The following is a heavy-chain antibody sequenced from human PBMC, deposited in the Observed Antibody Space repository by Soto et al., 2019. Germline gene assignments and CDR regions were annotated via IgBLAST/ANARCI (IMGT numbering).Heavy chain of an antibody. CDR1: GFTFSSYA. CDR2: ISGSGGST. CDR3: AKGWLRRGALFDY. Sequence: EVQLLESGGGLVQPGGSLRLSCAASGFTFSSYAMSWVLQAPGKGLEWVSAISGSGGSTYYADSVKGRFTISRDNSKNTLCLQMNSLRAEDTAVYYCAKGWLRRGALFDYWGQGTLVTVSS. D-gene: IGHD5-12*01. V-gene: IGHV3-23*01. J-gene: IGHJ4*02.